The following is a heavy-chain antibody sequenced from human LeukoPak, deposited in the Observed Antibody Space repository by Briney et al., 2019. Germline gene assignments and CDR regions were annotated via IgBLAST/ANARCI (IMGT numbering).Heavy chain of an antibody. J-gene: IGHJ5*02. D-gene: IGHD3-10*01. CDR3: ARGGYYGSGNDFRFDP. CDR2: IHYTGST. V-gene: IGHV4-59*01. Sequence: PSETLSLTCTVSGGSISSYYWSWIRQPPGKGLEWIGYIHYTGSTNYNASLKSRVTISVDTSKNQFSLKLNSVTAADTAVYYCARGGYYGSGNDFRFDPWGQGTLVTVSS. CDR1: GGSISSYY.